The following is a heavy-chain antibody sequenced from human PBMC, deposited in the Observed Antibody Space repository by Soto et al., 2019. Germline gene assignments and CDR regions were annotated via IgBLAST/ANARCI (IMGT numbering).Heavy chain of an antibody. V-gene: IGHV1-46*01. J-gene: IGHJ6*02. Sequence: ASVKVSCKASGHTFTSSYMHLVRQAPGQGLEWVGIISLSGGNTGYAQKFQDRVTMTRDTSTNTVYMELSSLRSEDTAVFYCAARGGFGAEYYYGLDVWGQGTTVTVSS. CDR2: ISLSGGNT. D-gene: IGHD3-3*01. CDR3: AARGGFGAEYYYGLDV. CDR1: GHTFTSSY.